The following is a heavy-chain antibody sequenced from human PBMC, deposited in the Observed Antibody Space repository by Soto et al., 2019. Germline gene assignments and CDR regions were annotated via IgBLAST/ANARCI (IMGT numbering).Heavy chain of an antibody. CDR2: ISWNSGSI. CDR1: GFTFDDYA. CDR3: AKERQSRTGFDY. J-gene: IGHJ4*02. V-gene: IGHV3-9*01. Sequence: EVQLVESGGGLVQPGRSLRLSCAASGFTFDDYAMHWVRQAPGKGLGWVSGISWNSGSIGYADSVKGRFTISRDNAKNSLYLQMNSLRAEDTALYYCAKERQSRTGFDYWGQGTLVTVSS. D-gene: IGHD3-10*01.